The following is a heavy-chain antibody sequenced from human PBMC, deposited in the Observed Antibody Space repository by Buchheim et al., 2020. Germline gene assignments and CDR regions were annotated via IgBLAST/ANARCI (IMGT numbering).Heavy chain of an antibody. CDR3: ARQPMVRGVGRFDL. CDR2: IYPSDSDA. J-gene: IGHJ5*02. Sequence: EVQLVQSGAEVKKPGESLKISCQASGYTFPKSWIGWVRPVPGKGLEWMGVIYPSDSDARYSPSLQGQVTHSVDRSINTAYLQWNSLRASDTATYFCARQPMVRGVGRFDLWGQG. CDR1: GYTFPKSW. D-gene: IGHD3-10*01. V-gene: IGHV5-51*01.